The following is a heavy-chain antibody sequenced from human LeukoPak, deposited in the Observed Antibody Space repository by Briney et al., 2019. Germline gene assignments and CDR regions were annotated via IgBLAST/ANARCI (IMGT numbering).Heavy chain of an antibody. CDR1: GFTFSSYG. J-gene: IGHJ4*02. CDR2: IWYDGSNK. Sequence: GGSLRLSCAASGFTFSSYGMHWVRQAPGKGLEWVGVIWYDGSNKYYADSVKGRFTISRDDSRNTLYLQMKSLRAEDTAVYYRAKDNGRYRNNYFDYWGQGALVTVSS. D-gene: IGHD3-16*02. CDR3: AKDNGRYRNNYFDY. V-gene: IGHV3-33*06.